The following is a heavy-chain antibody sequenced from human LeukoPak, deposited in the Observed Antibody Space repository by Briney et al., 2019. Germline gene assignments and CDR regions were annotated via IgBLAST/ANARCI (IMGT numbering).Heavy chain of an antibody. CDR1: GFTVSSNY. V-gene: IGHV3-23*01. CDR2: ISGSGGST. J-gene: IGHJ4*02. D-gene: IGHD5-12*01. CDR3: AKAQGVATIYYFDY. Sequence: PGGSLRLSCAASGFTVSSNYMSWVRQAPGKGLEWVSAISGSGGSTYYADSVKGRFTISRDNSKNTLYLQMNSLRAEDTAVYYCAKAQGVATIYYFDYWGQGTLVTVSS.